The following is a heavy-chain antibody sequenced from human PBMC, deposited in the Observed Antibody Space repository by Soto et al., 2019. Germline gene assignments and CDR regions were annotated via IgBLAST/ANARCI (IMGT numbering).Heavy chain of an antibody. J-gene: IGHJ6*03. Sequence: ASVKVSCKASVYTFTSYGISWVRQAPGQGLEWMGWISAYNGNTNYAQKLQGRVTMTTDTSTSTAYMELRSLRSDDTAVYYCARDRYDILTGYYNDYYYYYMDVWGKGTTVTVSS. CDR2: ISAYNGNT. D-gene: IGHD3-9*01. CDR1: VYTFTSYG. V-gene: IGHV1-18*01. CDR3: ARDRYDILTGYYNDYYYYYMDV.